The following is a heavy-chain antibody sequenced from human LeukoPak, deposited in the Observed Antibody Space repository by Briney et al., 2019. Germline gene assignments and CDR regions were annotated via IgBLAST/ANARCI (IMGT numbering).Heavy chain of an antibody. CDR2: ISSSSSTI. CDR3: AKDLMRDRWFGES. CDR1: GFTFSSYS. V-gene: IGHV3-48*01. Sequence: GGSLRLSCAASGFTFSSYSMNWVRQAPGKGLEWVSYISSSSSTIYYADSVKGRFTISRDNAKNSLYLQMNSLRAEDTAVYYCAKDLMRDRWFGESWGQGTLVTVFS. D-gene: IGHD3-10*01. J-gene: IGHJ5*02.